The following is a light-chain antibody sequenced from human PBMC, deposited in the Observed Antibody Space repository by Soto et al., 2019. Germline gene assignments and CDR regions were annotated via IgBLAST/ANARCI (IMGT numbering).Light chain of an antibody. V-gene: IGKV2-28*01. Sequence: EIVMTQSPLSLPVTPVEPASISCRSSQSLLHSNGYNYLDWYLQKPGQSPQLLIYLGSNRSSGVPDRFSGSGSGTDFTLQISRVEAEDVGVYYCIQALQTPFTFGQGTRLEI. CDR3: IQALQTPFT. CDR1: QSLLHSNGYNY. CDR2: LGS. J-gene: IGKJ5*01.